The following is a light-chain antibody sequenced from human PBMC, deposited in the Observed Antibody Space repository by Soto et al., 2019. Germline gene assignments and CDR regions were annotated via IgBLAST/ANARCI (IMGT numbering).Light chain of an antibody. V-gene: IGKV2-28*01. CDR3: MPALQTPIT. CDR1: QSLLHSNGNTY. J-gene: IGKJ5*01. Sequence: DIVMTQSPLSLPVTPGEPASISCRSSQSLLHSNGNTYLDWYLQKPGQAPQLLLYLASNRASVVPDRFSGSGSGTEFTLKISRVEAEDVGVYYCMPALQTPITFGQGTRLDIK. CDR2: LAS.